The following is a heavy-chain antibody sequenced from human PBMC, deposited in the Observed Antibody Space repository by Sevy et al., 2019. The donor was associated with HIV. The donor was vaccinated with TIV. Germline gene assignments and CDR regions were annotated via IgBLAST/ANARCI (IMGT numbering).Heavy chain of an antibody. Sequence: GGSLRLSCAASGFTFSSYGMRWVRQAPGKGLEWVAVIWYDGSNKYYTDSVKGRFTISRDNSKNTRYLQMNSLRAEDTAVYYCARDGDTAVGYYFDYWGQGTLVTVSS. V-gene: IGHV3-33*01. CDR2: IWYDGSNK. J-gene: IGHJ4*02. CDR3: ARDGDTAVGYYFDY. D-gene: IGHD5-18*01. CDR1: GFTFSSYG.